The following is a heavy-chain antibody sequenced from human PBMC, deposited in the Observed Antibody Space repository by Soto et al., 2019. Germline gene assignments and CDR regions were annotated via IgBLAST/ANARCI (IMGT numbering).Heavy chain of an antibody. CDR2: INAGNGNT. CDR3: ARVHPGGRYFDWLLPSGT. Sequence: QVQLVQSGAEVKKPGASVKVSCKASGYTFTSYAIHWVRQAPGQRLEWMGWINAGNGNTKYSQKFQGRVTITRDTSASTAYMELSSLRSEDTAVYYCARVHPGGRYFDWLLPSGTWGQGTLVTVSS. J-gene: IGHJ5*02. D-gene: IGHD3-9*01. CDR1: GYTFTSYA. V-gene: IGHV1-3*01.